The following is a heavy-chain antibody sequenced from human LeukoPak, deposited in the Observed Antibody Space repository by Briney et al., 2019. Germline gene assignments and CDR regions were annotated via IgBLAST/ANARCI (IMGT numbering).Heavy chain of an antibody. CDR1: GYTFTGYY. CDR2: INPNSGGT. Sequence: ASVKVSCKASGYTFTGYYMHWVRQAPGQGLEWMGWINPNSGGTNYAQKFQGRVTMTRDTSISAAYMELSRPRSDDTAVYYCARRYGSGSLDYWGQGTLVTVSS. D-gene: IGHD3-10*01. V-gene: IGHV1-2*02. CDR3: ARRYGSGSLDY. J-gene: IGHJ4*02.